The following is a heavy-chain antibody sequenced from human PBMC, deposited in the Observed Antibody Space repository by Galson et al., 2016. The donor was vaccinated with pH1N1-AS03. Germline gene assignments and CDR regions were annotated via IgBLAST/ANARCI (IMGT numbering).Heavy chain of an antibody. CDR3: AKDVLSWAFDH. Sequence: SLRLSCAASGFAVRANAMSWVRQAPGKGLEWVSAIDGGRENTHHADSAKGRFTISRDNSKNTLYLQMNSLRPEDTAVYYCAKDVLSWAFDHWGQGALVTVSS. CDR1: GFAVRANA. V-gene: IGHV3-23*01. D-gene: IGHD1-26*01. J-gene: IGHJ4*02. CDR2: IDGGRENT.